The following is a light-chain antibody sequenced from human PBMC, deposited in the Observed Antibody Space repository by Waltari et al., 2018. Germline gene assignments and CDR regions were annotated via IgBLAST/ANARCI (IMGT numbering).Light chain of an antibody. CDR2: EDT. J-gene: IGLJ3*02. CDR3: CSFAGGNTWV. V-gene: IGLV2-23*01. Sequence: QSALTQPASVSGSPGQSITISCTGTTSDVGGYDRVSWYQQHPDKAPKVMIYEDTERPSGVSYRFSGSKSGNTASLTISGLQAEDEADYYCCSFAGGNTWVFGGGTKLTVL. CDR1: TSDVGGYDR.